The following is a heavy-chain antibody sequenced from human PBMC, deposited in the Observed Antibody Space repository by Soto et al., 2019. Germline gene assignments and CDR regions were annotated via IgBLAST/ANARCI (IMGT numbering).Heavy chain of an antibody. CDR3: ARRYGSAIDY. CDR1: GGSSSSYY. D-gene: IGHD1-26*01. CDR2: IYYSGST. Sequence: SETLSLTCTVSGGSSSSYYWSWIRQPPGKGLEWIGYIYYSGSTNYNPSLKSRVTISVDTSKNQFPLKLSSVTAADTAVYYCARRYGSAIDYWGQGTLVTVS. V-gene: IGHV4-59*08. J-gene: IGHJ4*02.